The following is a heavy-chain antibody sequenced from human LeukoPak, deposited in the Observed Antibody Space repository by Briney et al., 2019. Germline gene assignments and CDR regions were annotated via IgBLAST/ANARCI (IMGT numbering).Heavy chain of an antibody. J-gene: IGHJ3*02. V-gene: IGHV1-3*01. CDR3: ARGARRRIEDAFDI. D-gene: IGHD1-1*01. CDR2: INAGNGNT. Sequence: ASVKVSCKASGYTFTSYAMHWVRQAPGQRLEWMGWINAGNGNTKYSQKFQGRVTITRDTSASTAYMELSSLRSEDTAVYYCARGARRRIEDAFDIWGQGTMVTVSS. CDR1: GYTFTSYA.